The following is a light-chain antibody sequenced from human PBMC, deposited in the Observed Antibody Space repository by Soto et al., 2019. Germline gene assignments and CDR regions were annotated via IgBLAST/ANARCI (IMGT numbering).Light chain of an antibody. Sequence: DIQMTQAQSLVSAFVGDRVTSTCRASQVISSWLAWYQQKPGKAPKLLIYAASSLQSGVPSRFSGSESGTDFTLTISSLQPEDSATYYCQQASSFPLTFGGGPRGIS. CDR3: QQASSFPLT. J-gene: IGKJ4*01. CDR2: AAS. CDR1: QVISSW. V-gene: IGKV1-12*01.